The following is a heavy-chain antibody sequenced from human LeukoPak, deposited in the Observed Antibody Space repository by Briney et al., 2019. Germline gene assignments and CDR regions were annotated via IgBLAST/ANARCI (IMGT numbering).Heavy chain of an antibody. V-gene: IGHV1-69*05. J-gene: IGHJ6*03. CDR2: IIPILGRA. CDR3: ARDRGGPAARPGPVYYYYYYMDV. CDR1: GGTFSRYA. D-gene: IGHD6-6*01. Sequence: SVKVPCKASGGTFSRYAISWVRQAPGQGLEWMGGIIPILGRANYGQRIQGRVTITTDESTSTAYMELSSLRSEDTALHYCARDRGGPAARPGPVYYYYYYMDVWGKGTTATVSS.